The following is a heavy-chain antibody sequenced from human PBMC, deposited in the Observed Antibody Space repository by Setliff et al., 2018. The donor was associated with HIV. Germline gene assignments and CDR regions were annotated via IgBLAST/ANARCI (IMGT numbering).Heavy chain of an antibody. D-gene: IGHD5-12*01. CDR1: GGSISSYY. CDR2: IYYSGST. Sequence: SETLSLTCTVSGGSISSYYWSWIRQPPGKGLEWIGYIYYSGSTNYNPSLKSRVTISVDTSKNQFSLKLSSVTAADMAVYYCARHGYDPLYYYYYMDVWGKGTTVTVSS. V-gene: IGHV4-59*01. J-gene: IGHJ6*03. CDR3: ARHGYDPLYYYYYMDV.